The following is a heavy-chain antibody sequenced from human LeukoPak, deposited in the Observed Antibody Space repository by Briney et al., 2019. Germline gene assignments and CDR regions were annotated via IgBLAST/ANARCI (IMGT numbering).Heavy chain of an antibody. J-gene: IGHJ5*02. CDR2: MYYSGST. Sequence: SETLSLTCTVSGGSISSGDYYWSWLRQPPGKGLEWIAYMYYSGSTYYNPSLKSRVTMSADTSKNQLSLKLSSVTAADTAVYYCARPYYYDSRVDPWGQGILVTVSS. CDR1: GGSISSGDYY. D-gene: IGHD3-22*01. CDR3: ARPYYYDSRVDP. V-gene: IGHV4-30-4*01.